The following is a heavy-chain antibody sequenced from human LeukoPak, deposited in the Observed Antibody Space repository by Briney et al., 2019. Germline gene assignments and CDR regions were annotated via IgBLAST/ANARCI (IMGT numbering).Heavy chain of an antibody. V-gene: IGHV3-9*01. CDR2: ISWNSGTL. J-gene: IGHJ4*02. D-gene: IGHD3-9*01. CDR1: GFTFDDYA. CDR3: AKGDYDILTGHRTLDS. Sequence: PARSLRLSCAASGFTFDDYAMHWVRHAPGKGLEWVSGISWNSGTLGYADSVEGRFTISRDNAKNSLSLQMNSLRAEDTALYYCAKGDYDILTGHRTLDSWGQGTLVTVSS.